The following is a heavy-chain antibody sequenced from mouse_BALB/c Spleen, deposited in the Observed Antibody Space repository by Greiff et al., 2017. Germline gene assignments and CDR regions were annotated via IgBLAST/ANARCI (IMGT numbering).Heavy chain of an antibody. Sequence: EVNLVESGGGLVKPGGSLKLSCAASGFTFSSYAMSWVRQTPEKRLEWVASISSGGSTYYPDSVKGRFTISRDNARNILYLQMSSLRSEDTAMYYCARGYYDYDGVFFAYWGQGTLVTVSA. V-gene: IGHV5-6-5*01. J-gene: IGHJ3*01. CDR3: ARGYYDYDGVFFAY. CDR2: ISSGGST. CDR1: GFTFSSYA. D-gene: IGHD2-4*01.